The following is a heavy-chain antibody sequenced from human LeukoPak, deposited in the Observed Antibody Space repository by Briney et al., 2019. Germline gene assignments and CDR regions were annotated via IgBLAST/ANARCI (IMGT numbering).Heavy chain of an antibody. D-gene: IGHD3/OR15-3a*01. CDR3: ARTGNLDF. J-gene: IGHJ4*02. CDR2: ITGDGGSA. CDR1: GFTYDDYA. V-gene: IGHV3-43*02. Sequence: PGGSLRLSCAASGFTYDDYAMHWVRQAPGGGPEWVSLITGDGGSAYYTDSVKGRFTISRDNSKKSLYLQMNSLRTEDTALYYCARTGNLDFWGQGTLVTVSS.